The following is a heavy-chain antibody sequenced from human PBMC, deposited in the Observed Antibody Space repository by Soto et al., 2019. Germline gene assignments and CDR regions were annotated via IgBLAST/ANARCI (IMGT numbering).Heavy chain of an antibody. Sequence: GGSLRLSCAASGFTFSSYAMSWVRQAPGKGLEWVSAIGGSGGITYYADSVKGRFTISRDNSKNTLYLQMNSLRAEDTAVYYCAKDERGSTMVHYFDYWGQGTLVTVSS. CDR2: IGGSGGIT. J-gene: IGHJ4*02. D-gene: IGHD3-10*01. CDR3: AKDERGSTMVHYFDY. CDR1: GFTFSSYA. V-gene: IGHV3-23*01.